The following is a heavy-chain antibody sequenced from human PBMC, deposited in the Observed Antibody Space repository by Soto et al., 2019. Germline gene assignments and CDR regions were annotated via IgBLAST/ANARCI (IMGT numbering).Heavy chain of an antibody. J-gene: IGHJ3*02. CDR3: SKDIGGAATTTTTGALDN. D-gene: IGHD6-13*01. CDR2: ISWNSGSI. CDR1: GFTFDDYA. Sequence: GGCLSLSCAASGFTFDDYARHWVRQAPRKGLEWVSGISWNSGSIGYADCVKGRFTISRDNAKNSLYLQMYSLRAEDTALYCCSKDIGGAATTTTTGALDNGRQGTMV. V-gene: IGHV3-9*01.